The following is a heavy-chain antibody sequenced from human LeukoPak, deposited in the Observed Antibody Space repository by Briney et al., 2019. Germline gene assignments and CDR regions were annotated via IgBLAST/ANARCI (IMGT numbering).Heavy chain of an antibody. Sequence: PGGSLRLSCAASGFTFSSYSMNWVRQAPGKGLEWVSYISSSSSTIYYADSVKGRFTISRDNAKNSLYLQMNSLRAEDTAVYYCARVDNGEHSSSWYPPMRYYYMDVWGKGTTVTISS. CDR2: ISSSSSTI. D-gene: IGHD6-13*01. J-gene: IGHJ6*03. CDR1: GFTFSSYS. CDR3: ARVDNGEHSSSWYPPMRYYYMDV. V-gene: IGHV3-48*01.